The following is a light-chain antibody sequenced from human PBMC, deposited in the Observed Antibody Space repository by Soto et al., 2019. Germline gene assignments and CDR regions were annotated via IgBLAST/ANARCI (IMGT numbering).Light chain of an antibody. J-gene: IGKJ1*01. CDR1: QSVPKNY. CDR3: HQYATSPQT. CDR2: GPS. V-gene: IGKV3-20*01. Sequence: EILLTQSPGTLSLSPGERATLSCRASQSVPKNYLAWYQQEPGQAPRLLIYGPSSRATGIPDRFSGSGYGTDFTLTISRLEPEDFAVYYCHQYATSPQTFGQGTKVEIK.